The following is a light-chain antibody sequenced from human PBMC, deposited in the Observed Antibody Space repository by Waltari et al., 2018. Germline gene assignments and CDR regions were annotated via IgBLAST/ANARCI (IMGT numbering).Light chain of an antibody. V-gene: IGLV1-51*01. CDR2: DNN. Sequence: QSVLTQPPSVSAAPGPKGTISCSRSSSNLGNDSVSCYQQLPGTAPKRLIYDNNKRPSWIPDRFSGSKSGTSATLGITGLQTGDEADYYCGTWDSSLSAWVFGGGTKLTVL. CDR3: GTWDSSLSAWV. J-gene: IGLJ3*02. CDR1: SSNLGNDS.